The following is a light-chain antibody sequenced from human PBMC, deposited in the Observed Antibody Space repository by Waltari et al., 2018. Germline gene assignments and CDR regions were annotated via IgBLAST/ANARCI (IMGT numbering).Light chain of an antibody. J-gene: IGLJ3*02. V-gene: IGLV1-40*01. CDR2: ANE. CDR3: QSYDNNLRAWV. Sequence: QSGLTQPPSVSGAAGQRVIISCTRTSSTLRSNYHVHWYQQFPGTDPKVRIYANENRPSGIPDRFSASKSGTSASLTITGLQTEDEADYYCQSYDNNLRAWVFGGGTKVTVL. CDR1: SSTLRSNYH.